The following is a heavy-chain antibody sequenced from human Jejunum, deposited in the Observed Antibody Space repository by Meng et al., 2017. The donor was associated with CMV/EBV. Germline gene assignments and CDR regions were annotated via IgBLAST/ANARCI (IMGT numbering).Heavy chain of an antibody. CDR2: ISYDGSHK. Sequence: FIFSPYPTHWVRQAPGKGLEWLAVISYDGSHKYYADSVKGRFTISKDNSNNTLYLQMNSLRAEDMAVYYCAREAFSGGYDDGFDPWGQGTLVTVSS. D-gene: IGHD5-12*01. CDR1: FIFSPYP. J-gene: IGHJ5*02. CDR3: AREAFSGGYDDGFDP. V-gene: IGHV3-30*01.